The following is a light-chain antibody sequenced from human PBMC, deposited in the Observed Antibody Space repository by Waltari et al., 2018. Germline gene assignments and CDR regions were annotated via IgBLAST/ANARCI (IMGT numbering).Light chain of an antibody. CDR1: ESVDRS. CDR2: GAA. J-gene: IGKJ1*01. V-gene: IGKV3-20*01. CDR3: QHYVRLPST. Sequence: SRGARESVDRSVAWYQHKPGQAPKLHIYGAATRATGIRDRFTGSGSGTDFSLTISSLGPEDFAIYFWQHYVRLPSTFGQGTKVEIK.